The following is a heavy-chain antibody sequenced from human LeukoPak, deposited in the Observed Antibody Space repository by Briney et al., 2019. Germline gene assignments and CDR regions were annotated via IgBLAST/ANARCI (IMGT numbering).Heavy chain of an antibody. V-gene: IGHV3-30-3*01. Sequence: GGSLRLSCAASGFTFNTYTMNWVRQAPGKGLEWVAVISYDGGNYWYAGSVKGRFTISRDNSKNTLYLQMNSLTTEDTAVFYCARETEAFDNWGQGTLVTVSS. CDR2: ISYDGGNY. CDR3: ARETEAFDN. CDR1: GFTFNTYT. J-gene: IGHJ4*02.